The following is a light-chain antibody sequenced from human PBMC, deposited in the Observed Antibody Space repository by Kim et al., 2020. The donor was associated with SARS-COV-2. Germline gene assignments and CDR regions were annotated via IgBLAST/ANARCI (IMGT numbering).Light chain of an antibody. CDR1: RSNIGAGYD. Sequence: RVTITCTASRSNIGAGYDVHWYQQLPGTAPKLLIYGNSNRPSGVPDRFSGSKSGTSASLAITGLQAEDEADYYCQSYDSRLSGPVFGAGTQLTVL. J-gene: IGLJ3*02. CDR3: QSYDSRLSGPV. CDR2: GNS. V-gene: IGLV1-40*01.